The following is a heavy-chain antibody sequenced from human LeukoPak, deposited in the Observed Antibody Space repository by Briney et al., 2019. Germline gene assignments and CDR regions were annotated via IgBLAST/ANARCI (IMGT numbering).Heavy chain of an antibody. CDR1: GYTFTSYD. Sequence: GASVKVSCKASGYTFTSYDINWVRQATGQGLEWMGWMNPNSGNTGYAQKFQGRVTMTRNTSISTAYMELSSLRSEDTAVYYCARGTTIAAQGTYYYYGMVVWGQGTTVTVSS. V-gene: IGHV1-8*01. J-gene: IGHJ6*02. CDR3: ARGTTIAAQGTYYYYGMVV. D-gene: IGHD6-6*01. CDR2: MNPNSGNT.